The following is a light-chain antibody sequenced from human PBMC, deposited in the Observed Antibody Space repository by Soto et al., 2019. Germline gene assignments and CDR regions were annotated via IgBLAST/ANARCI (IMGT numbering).Light chain of an antibody. CDR1: QSVSDNY. V-gene: IGKV3-20*01. CDR2: GAS. J-gene: IGKJ1*01. CDR3: RQYGFSLRT. Sequence: EIVLTQSPGTLSLSPGERATLSCRASQSVSDNYLAWYQRKPGQAPRLLIYGASRRASGIPDRFSGSGSGTEFTLTISRLEPEDFAVYYCRQYGFSLRTFGQGSKVEV.